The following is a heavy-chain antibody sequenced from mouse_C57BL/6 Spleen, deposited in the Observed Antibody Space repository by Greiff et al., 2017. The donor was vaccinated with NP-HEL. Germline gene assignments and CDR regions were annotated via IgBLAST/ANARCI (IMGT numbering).Heavy chain of an antibody. CDR3: ARHDGSPLEY. V-gene: IGHV5-6*01. CDR1: GFTFSSYG. D-gene: IGHD2-3*01. CDR2: ISSGGSYT. Sequence: EVQLVESGGDLVKPGGSLKLSCAASGFTFSSYGMSWVRQTPDKRLEWVATISSGGSYTYYPDSVKGRFTISRDNAKNTLYLQMRSLKSEDTAMYYCARHDGSPLEYWGKGTTLTVSS. J-gene: IGHJ2*01.